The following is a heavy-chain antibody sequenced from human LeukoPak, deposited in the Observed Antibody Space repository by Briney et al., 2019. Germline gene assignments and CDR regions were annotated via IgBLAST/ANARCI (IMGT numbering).Heavy chain of an antibody. CDR1: GYTFTSYG. Sequence: ASVKVSCKASGYTFTSYGISWVRQAPGQGLEWMGIINPSGGSTSYAQKFQGRVTMTRDTSTSTVYMELSSLRSEDTAVYYCASSLDYYGSGFGLYMDVWGKGTTVTISS. V-gene: IGHV1-46*01. CDR3: ASSLDYYGSGFGLYMDV. D-gene: IGHD3-10*01. J-gene: IGHJ6*03. CDR2: INPSGGST.